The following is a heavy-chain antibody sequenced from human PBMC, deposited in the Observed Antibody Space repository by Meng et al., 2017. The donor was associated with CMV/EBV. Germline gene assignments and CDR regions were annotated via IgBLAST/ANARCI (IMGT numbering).Heavy chain of an antibody. V-gene: IGHV4-39*07. CDR3: ARVNPNYYFYGMDV. J-gene: IGHJ6*02. CDR2: IYYSGSP. CDR1: GGSISSSSYY. Sequence: SETLSLTCTVSGGSISSSSYYWGWLRQPPGKGLEWVGTIYYSGSPHYNPSLQSRVTISVDTSKNQFSLKLSFVTAADTAVYYCARVNPNYYFYGMDVWGQGTTVTVSS.